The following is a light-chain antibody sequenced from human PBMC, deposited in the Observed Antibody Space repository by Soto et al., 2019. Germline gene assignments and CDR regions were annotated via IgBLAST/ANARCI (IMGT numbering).Light chain of an antibody. CDR1: QSISAW. Sequence: DIQMTQSPSTLSASVGDRVTITCRASQSISAWLAWYHQKPGKAPKLLIYKASTLESGVPSRFSGSGSGTEFTLTSSSLQPDDFAAYYCQQYNNNASWTFGQGTKVQIK. J-gene: IGKJ1*01. V-gene: IGKV1-5*03. CDR2: KAS. CDR3: QQYNNNASWT.